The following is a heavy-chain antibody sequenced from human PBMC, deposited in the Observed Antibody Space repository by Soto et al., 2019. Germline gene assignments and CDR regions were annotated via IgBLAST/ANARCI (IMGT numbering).Heavy chain of an antibody. CDR1: GFTFDDYA. V-gene: IGHV3-9*01. CDR3: SNIKKTYSTEYYIHY. CDR2: ISWNSGSI. Sequence: PGGSLRLSCAASGFTFDDYAMHWVRQAPGKGLEWVSGISWNSGSIGYADSVKGRFTISRDNAKNSLYLQMNSLRAEDTALYYCSNIKKTYSTEYYIHYRGEGPLVTV. D-gene: IGHD6-13*01. J-gene: IGHJ4*02.